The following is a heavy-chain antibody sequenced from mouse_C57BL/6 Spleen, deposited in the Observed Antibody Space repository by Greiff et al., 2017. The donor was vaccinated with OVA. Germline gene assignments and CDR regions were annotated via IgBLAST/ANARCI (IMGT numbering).Heavy chain of an antibody. Sequence: QVQLQQPGAELVMPGASVKLSCKASGYTFTSYWMDWVKQRPGQGLEWIGNIYPSDSETHYNQKFKDKATLTVDKSSSTAYMQLSSLTSEDSAVYYCARSGGRGFAYWGQGTLVTVSA. V-gene: IGHV1-61*01. J-gene: IGHJ3*01. CDR1: GYTFTSYW. CDR3: ARSGGRGFAY. D-gene: IGHD3-2*02. CDR2: IYPSDSET.